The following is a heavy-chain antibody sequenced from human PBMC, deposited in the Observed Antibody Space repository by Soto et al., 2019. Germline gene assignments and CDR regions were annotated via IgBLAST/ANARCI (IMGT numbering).Heavy chain of an antibody. V-gene: IGHV1-69*02. CDR1: GGTFSSYT. J-gene: IGHJ6*02. Sequence: SVKVSCKASGGTFSSYTISWVRQAPGQGLEWMGRISPILGIANYAQKFQGRVTITADKSTSTAYMELSSLRSEDTAVYYCARGGYSYGTMDVWGQGTTVTVSS. CDR2: ISPILGIA. CDR3: ARGGYSYGTMDV. D-gene: IGHD5-18*01.